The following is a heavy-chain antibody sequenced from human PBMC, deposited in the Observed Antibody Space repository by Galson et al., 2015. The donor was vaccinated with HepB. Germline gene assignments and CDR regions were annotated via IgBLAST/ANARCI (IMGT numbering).Heavy chain of an antibody. V-gene: IGHV1-46*03. J-gene: IGHJ4*02. CDR2: INPSGGST. CDR1: GYTFTSYY. D-gene: IGHD1-26*01. CDR3: AREGPGVGATTWYFDY. Sequence: SVKVSCKASGYTFTSYYMHWVRQAPGQGLEWMGIINPSGGSTSYAQKFQGRVTMTRDTSTSTVYMELSSLRSEDTAVYYCAREGPGVGATTWYFDYWGQGTLVTVSS.